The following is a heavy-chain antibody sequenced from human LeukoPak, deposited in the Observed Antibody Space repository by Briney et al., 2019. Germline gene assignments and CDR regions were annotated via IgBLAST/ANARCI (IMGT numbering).Heavy chain of an antibody. CDR2: IYYSGST. CDR1: GGSISSSSYY. D-gene: IGHD6-13*01. CDR3: ARDPIAVAAYFDY. Sequence: SETLSLTCTVSGGSISSSSYYWGWIHQPPGKGLEWIGYIYYSGSTNYNPSLKSRVTMSVDTSKNQFSLRLSSVTAADTAVYYCARDPIAVAAYFDYWGQGTPVTVSS. V-gene: IGHV4-61*05. J-gene: IGHJ4*02.